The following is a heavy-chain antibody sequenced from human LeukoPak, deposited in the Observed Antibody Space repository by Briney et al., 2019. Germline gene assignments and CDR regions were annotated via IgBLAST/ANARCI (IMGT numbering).Heavy chain of an antibody. CDR1: GFTFSSYG. V-gene: IGHV3-23*01. CDR2: ISGSGGST. Sequence: GGSLRLSRAASGFTFSSYGMSWVRQAPGKGLEWVSAISGSGGSTYYADSVKGRFTISRDNSKNTLYLQMNSLRAEDTAVYYCANDYVWGSYLTNYWGQGTLVTVSS. D-gene: IGHD3-16*02. CDR3: ANDYVWGSYLTNY. J-gene: IGHJ4*02.